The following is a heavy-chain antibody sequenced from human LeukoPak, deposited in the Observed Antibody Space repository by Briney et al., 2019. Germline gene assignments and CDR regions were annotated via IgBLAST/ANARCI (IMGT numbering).Heavy chain of an antibody. CDR1: GFTFSSYW. V-gene: IGHV3-21*01. Sequence: GGSLRLSCAASGFTFSSYWMSWVRQAPGKGPEWVSSISSSSSYIYYADSVKGRFTISRDNAKNSLYLQMNSLRAEDTAVYYCARESSWYTKGVFDYWGQGTLVTVSS. CDR2: ISSSSSYI. D-gene: IGHD6-13*01. J-gene: IGHJ4*02. CDR3: ARESSWYTKGVFDY.